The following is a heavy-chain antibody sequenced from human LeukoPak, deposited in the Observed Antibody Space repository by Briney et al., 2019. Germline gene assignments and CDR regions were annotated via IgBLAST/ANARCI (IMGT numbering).Heavy chain of an antibody. Sequence: GGSLRLSCAASGFIFSSYAVSWVRQAPGKGLEWVSTITYSGDSTYYADSVKGRFTISRDDSMNTLYLQMNSLRAEDTAIYYCTKSEGVATMAIFDYWGQGTLVTVSS. CDR2: ITYSGDST. J-gene: IGHJ4*02. V-gene: IGHV3-23*01. D-gene: IGHD3-10*01. CDR3: TKSEGVATMAIFDY. CDR1: GFIFSSYA.